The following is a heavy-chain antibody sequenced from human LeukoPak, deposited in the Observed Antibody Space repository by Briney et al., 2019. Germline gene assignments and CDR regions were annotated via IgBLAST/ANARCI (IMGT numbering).Heavy chain of an antibody. CDR3: ASPPRDDSSGRNYYYYYYMDV. J-gene: IGHJ6*03. D-gene: IGHD3-22*01. Sequence: ASVKVSCKASGYTFTSYAMNWVRQAPGQGLEWMGWINTNTGNPTYAQGFTGRFVSSLDTSVSTAYLQISSLKAEDTAVYYCASPPRDDSSGRNYYYYYYMDVWGKGTTVTVS. CDR2: INTNTGNP. CDR1: GYTFTSYA. V-gene: IGHV7-4-1*02.